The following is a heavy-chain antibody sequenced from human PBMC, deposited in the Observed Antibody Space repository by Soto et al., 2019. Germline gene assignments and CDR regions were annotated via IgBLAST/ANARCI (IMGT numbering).Heavy chain of an antibody. J-gene: IGHJ4*02. V-gene: IGHV1-69*02. CDR2: IIPILGIA. Sequence: GASVKVSCKASGGTFSSYTIAWVRQAPGQGLEWMGRIIPILGIANYAQKFQGRVTIAADKSTSTAYMELSSLKSEDTAVYFCAGGHDYVVYWGQGTLVTVSS. CDR1: GGTFSSYT. CDR3: AGGHDYVVY.